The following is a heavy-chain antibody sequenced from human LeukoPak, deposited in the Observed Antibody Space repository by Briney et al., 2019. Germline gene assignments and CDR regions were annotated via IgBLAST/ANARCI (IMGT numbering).Heavy chain of an antibody. CDR1: DYSISSGYY. D-gene: IGHD6-19*01. V-gene: IGHV4-38-2*02. CDR3: ARFDSSEYDAFES. Sequence: KPSETLSLTCTVSDYSISSGYYWGWIRQPPGQGLEWIGSFYHSGSPYYNPSLKSQVTISIDTSKDQFSLRLTSVTAADTAVYYCARFDSSEYDAFESWGQGTMVTVSS. J-gene: IGHJ3*02. CDR2: FYHSGSP.